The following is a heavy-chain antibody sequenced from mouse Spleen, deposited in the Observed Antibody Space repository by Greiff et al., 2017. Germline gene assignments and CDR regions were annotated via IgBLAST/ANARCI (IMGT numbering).Heavy chain of an antibody. CDR1: GFSLTSYG. CDR3: ARNTNYYGNYWFAY. CDR2: IWSGGST. V-gene: IGHV2-2*01. Sequence: QVQLQQSGPGLVQPSQSLSITCTVSGFSLTSYGVHWVRQSPGKGLEWLGVIWSGGSTDYNAAFISRLSISKDNSKSQVFFKMNSLQADDTAIYYCARNTNYYGNYWFAYWGQGTLVTVSA. D-gene: IGHD2-1*01. J-gene: IGHJ3*01.